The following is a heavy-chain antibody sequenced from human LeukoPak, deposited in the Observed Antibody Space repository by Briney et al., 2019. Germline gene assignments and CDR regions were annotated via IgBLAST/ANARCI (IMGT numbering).Heavy chain of an antibody. CDR2: INAGNGNT. V-gene: IGHV1-3*01. J-gene: IGHJ4*02. CDR3: ARDQEVRGVIWVY. Sequence: ASVKVSCKASGYTFTSYAMHWVRQAPGQRLEWMGWINAGNGNTKYSQKFQGRVTITRDTSASTAYMELSSLRSEDTAVYYCARDQEVRGVIWVYWGQGTLVTVSS. CDR1: GYTFTSYA. D-gene: IGHD3-10*01.